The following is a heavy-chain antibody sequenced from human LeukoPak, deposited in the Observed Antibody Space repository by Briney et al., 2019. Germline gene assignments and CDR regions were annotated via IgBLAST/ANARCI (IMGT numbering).Heavy chain of an antibody. J-gene: IGHJ5*02. Sequence: SSETLSLTCTVSGGSISSSSYYWGWIRQPPGKGLEWIGSIYYSGSTYFNPSLKSRVTISVDTSKNQFSLKLSSVTAADTAVYYCARGTNYFDTSGYQYNWFDPWGQGTLVTISS. D-gene: IGHD3-22*01. CDR1: GGSISSSSYY. V-gene: IGHV4-39*07. CDR3: ARGTNYFDTSGYQYNWFDP. CDR2: IYYSGST.